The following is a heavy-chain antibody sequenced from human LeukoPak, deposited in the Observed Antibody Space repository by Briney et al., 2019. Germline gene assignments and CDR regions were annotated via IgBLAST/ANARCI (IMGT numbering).Heavy chain of an antibody. CDR2: ISYDGSNK. D-gene: IGHD6-6*01. J-gene: IGHJ4*02. Sequence: GRSLRLSCAASGFTFSSYAMHWVRQAPGKGLEWVAVISYDGSNKYYADSVKGRFTISRDNSKNTLYLQMNSLRAEDTAVYYCAKGRGAALQIYYFDYWGQGTLVTVSS. V-gene: IGHV3-30-3*01. CDR1: GFTFSSYA. CDR3: AKGRGAALQIYYFDY.